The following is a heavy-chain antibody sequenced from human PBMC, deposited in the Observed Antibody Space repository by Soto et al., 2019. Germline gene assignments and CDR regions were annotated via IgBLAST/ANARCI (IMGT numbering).Heavy chain of an antibody. J-gene: IGHJ4*02. V-gene: IGHV3-30*18. Sequence: GGSLSLSCAASGFPFSSYGMDWVRQAPGKGLEWVAVISYDGSNKYYADSVRGRFTISRDNSKNTLYLQMNSLRVDDTAVYYCSKGERDYWGQGTLVTVSS. D-gene: IGHD1-1*01. CDR3: SKGERDY. CDR2: ISYDGSNK. CDR1: GFPFSSYG.